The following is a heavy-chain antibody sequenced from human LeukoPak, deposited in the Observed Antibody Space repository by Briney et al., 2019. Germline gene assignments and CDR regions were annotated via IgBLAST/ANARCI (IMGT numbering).Heavy chain of an antibody. CDR1: GFTFSSYS. V-gene: IGHV3-21*01. CDR3: ARSPTLTIFGVVNPDY. J-gene: IGHJ4*02. D-gene: IGHD3-3*01. CDR2: ISSSSSYI. Sequence: PGGSLRLSCAASGFTFSSYSMNWVRQAPGKGLEWVSSISSSSSYIYYADSVKGRFTISRDNAKNSPYLQMNSLRAEDTAVYYCARSPTLTIFGVVNPDYWGQGTLVTVSS.